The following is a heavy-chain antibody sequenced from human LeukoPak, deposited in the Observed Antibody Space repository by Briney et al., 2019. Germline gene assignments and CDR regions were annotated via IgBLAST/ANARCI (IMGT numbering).Heavy chain of an antibody. J-gene: IGHJ3*02. Sequence: GGSLRLSCAASGFTFSSYAMSWVRQAPGKGLEWVSAISGSGGSTYYADSVKGRFTISRDNSKNTLYLQMNSLRAEDTALYYCAKDYRMIAFGGVIRIDAFDIWGQGTMVTVSS. V-gene: IGHV3-23*01. D-gene: IGHD3-16*02. CDR2: ISGSGGST. CDR3: AKDYRMIAFGGVIRIDAFDI. CDR1: GFTFSSYA.